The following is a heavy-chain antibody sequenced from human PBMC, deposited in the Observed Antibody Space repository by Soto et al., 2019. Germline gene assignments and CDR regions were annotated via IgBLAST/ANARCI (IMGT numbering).Heavy chain of an antibody. J-gene: IGHJ3*02. V-gene: IGHV3-7*03. Sequence: GGSLRLSCAASGFTFSSYWMSWVRQAPGKGLEWVANIKQDGSEKYYVDSVKGRFTISRDNAKNSLYLQMNSLRAEDTAVYYWATDLLGPLRITGTTWCAFDIWGQGTMVTVSS. CDR1: GFTFSSYW. CDR3: ATDLLGPLRITGTTWCAFDI. D-gene: IGHD1-7*01. CDR2: IKQDGSEK.